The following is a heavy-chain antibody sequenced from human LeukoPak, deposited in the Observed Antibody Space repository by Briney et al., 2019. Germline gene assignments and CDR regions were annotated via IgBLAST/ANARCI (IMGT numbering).Heavy chain of an antibody. CDR2: IRNRANSYTT. J-gene: IGHJ4*02. CDR1: GFTFSSYA. V-gene: IGHV3-72*01. D-gene: IGHD1-26*01. Sequence: PGGSLRLSCATSGFTFSSYAMSWVRQAPGTGLEWVGRIRNRANSYTTEYAASVKGRFTISRDDSKNSLYLQMNSLKTEDTAVYYCALSGSYRTFDNWGQGTLVTVSS. CDR3: ALSGSYRTFDN.